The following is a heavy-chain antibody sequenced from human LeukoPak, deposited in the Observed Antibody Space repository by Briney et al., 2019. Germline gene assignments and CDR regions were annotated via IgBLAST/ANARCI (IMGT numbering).Heavy chain of an antibody. V-gene: IGHV1-2*02. Sequence: ASVKVSCKASGYTFTGYYMHWVRQAPGQGLEWMGWINPHSGGTNYAQKFQGRVTMTRDTSISTAYMELSRLRSDDTAVYYCARESFWRGDILTGINWFGPWGQGTLVTVSS. CDR2: INPHSGGT. CDR1: GYTFTGYY. CDR3: ARESFWRGDILTGINWFGP. D-gene: IGHD3-9*01. J-gene: IGHJ5*02.